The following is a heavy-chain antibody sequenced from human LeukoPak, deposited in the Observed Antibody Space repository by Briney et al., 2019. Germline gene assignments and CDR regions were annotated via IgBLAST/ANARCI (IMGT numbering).Heavy chain of an antibody. CDR2: ISVYNGIT. V-gene: IGHV1-18*04. J-gene: IGHJ4*02. CDR1: GYTFTGYY. D-gene: IGHD2-2*01. CDR3: ARVYCSSTSCYAVDY. Sequence: ASVKVSCKASGYTFTGYYMHWVRQAPGQGLEWMGWISVYNGITNYTQKFQGRVTMTTDTSTSTAYMELRSLRSDDTAVYYCARVYCSSTSCYAVDYWGQGTLVTVSS.